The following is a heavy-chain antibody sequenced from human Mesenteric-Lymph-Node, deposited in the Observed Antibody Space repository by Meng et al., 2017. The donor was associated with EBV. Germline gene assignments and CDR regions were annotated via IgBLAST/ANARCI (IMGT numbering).Heavy chain of an antibody. CDR1: GGSIRSSNW. CDR3: ARGEIVRGEWYFDL. J-gene: IGHJ2*01. D-gene: IGHD1-26*01. V-gene: IGHV4-4*02. CDR2: IYHSGST. Sequence: QVHSRGSGPGLGKPSGTLVLHGAVFGGSIRSSNWWSWVRQPPGKGLEWIGEIYHSGSTNYNPSLKSRVTISVDKSQNQFSLKLTSVTAADRAIYYCARGEIVRGEWYFDLWGRGTLVTVSS.